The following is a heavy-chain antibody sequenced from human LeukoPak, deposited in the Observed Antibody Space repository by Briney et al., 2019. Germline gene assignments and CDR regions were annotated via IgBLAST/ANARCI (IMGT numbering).Heavy chain of an antibody. CDR1: GFTFSSYA. J-gene: IGHJ4*02. V-gene: IGHV3-7*05. D-gene: IGHD4-17*01. CDR2: IKQDGSDK. CDR3: ARGPDYGDFYDY. Sequence: GGSLRLSCAASGFTFSSYAMSWVRQAPGKGLEWVANIKQDGSDKYYADSVKGRFTISRDNAKNSLYLQMNSLRAEDTAVYYCARGPDYGDFYDYWGQGTLVTVSS.